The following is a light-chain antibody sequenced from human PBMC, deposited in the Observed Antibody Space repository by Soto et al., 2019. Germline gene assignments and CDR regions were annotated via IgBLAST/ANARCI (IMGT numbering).Light chain of an antibody. Sequence: SYELTQPPSVSVAPGETATITCGGNNISSKSVHWERQKPRQAPVLVIYNDVDRPSGIPERLFASNSGNTATLTISRVEAGDEAAYYCNVWHSSSDQVFGGGTKVTVL. CDR3: NVWHSSSDQV. V-gene: IGLV3-21*04. CDR1: NISSKS. J-gene: IGLJ2*01. CDR2: NDV.